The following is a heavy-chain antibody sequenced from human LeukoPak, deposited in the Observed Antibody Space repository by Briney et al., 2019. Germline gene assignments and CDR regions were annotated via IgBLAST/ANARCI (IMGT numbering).Heavy chain of an antibody. J-gene: IGHJ4*02. V-gene: IGHV4-39*07. D-gene: IGHD1-14*01. CDR3: ARSGVRAFDY. CDR1: GGSISSSSYY. Sequence: KTSETLSLTCAVSGGSISSSSYYWGWIRQPPGKGLEWIGSIYYSGSTYYNPSLKSRVTISVDTSKNQFSLKLSSVTAADTAVYYCARSGVRAFDYWGQGTLVTVSS. CDR2: IYYSGST.